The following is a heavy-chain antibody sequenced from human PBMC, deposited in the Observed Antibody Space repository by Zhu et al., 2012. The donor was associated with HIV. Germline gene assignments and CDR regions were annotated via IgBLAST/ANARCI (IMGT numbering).Heavy chain of an antibody. Sequence: QVQLQESGPGLVKPSETLSLTCTVSGGTISSSSYFWAWIRQTPGKGLEWIGSIYYGGSTHYNPSLKSRLSISVDTSKNQFSLKLSSVTAADTALYHCAKTRTSGWYSYAFHVWGQGTMVTV. V-gene: IGHV4-39*01. J-gene: IGHJ3*01. CDR2: IYYGGST. CDR3: AKTRTSGWYSYAFHV. CDR1: GGTISSSSYF. D-gene: IGHD6-19*01.